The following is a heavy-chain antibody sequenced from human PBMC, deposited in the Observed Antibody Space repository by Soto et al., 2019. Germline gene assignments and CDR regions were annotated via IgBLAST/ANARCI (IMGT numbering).Heavy chain of an antibody. CDR1: GYSFTSYW. D-gene: IGHD4-17*01. CDR3: ARLGSTVTTYYYYYGMDV. V-gene: IGHV5-10-1*01. Sequence: PGESLKISCKGSGYSFTSYWISWVRQMPGKGLEWMGRIDPSDSYTNYSPSFQGHVTISADKSISTAYLQRSSLKASDTAMYYCARLGSTVTTYYYYYGMDVWGQGTTVTVSS. J-gene: IGHJ6*02. CDR2: IDPSDSYT.